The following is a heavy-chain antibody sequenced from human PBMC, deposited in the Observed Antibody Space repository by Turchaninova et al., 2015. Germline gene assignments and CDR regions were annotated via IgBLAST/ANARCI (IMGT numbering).Heavy chain of an antibody. CDR2: MHYSGST. D-gene: IGHD2-2*01. J-gene: IGHJ4*02. CDR1: GGPISSGSYH. Sequence: QLQLQASGPGLVVPWETLSRTCTVSGGPISSGSYHWGRIRQPPGKGLELIGTMHYSGSTSYNPSLKSRVTISLDTSKNQFSLKLRFVTAADTALYYCARGGYCSSTSCYVDYWGQGILVTVSS. V-gene: IGHV4-39*07. CDR3: ARGGYCSSTSCYVDY.